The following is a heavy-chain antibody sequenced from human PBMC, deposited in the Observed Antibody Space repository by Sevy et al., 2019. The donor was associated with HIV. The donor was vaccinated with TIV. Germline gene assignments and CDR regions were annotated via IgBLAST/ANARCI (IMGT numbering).Heavy chain of an antibody. Sequence: ASVKVSCKVSGYTLTELSMHWVRQAPGKGLEWMGGFDPEDGETIYAKKFQGRVTMTEDTSTDTAYMELSSLRSEDTAVYYCATFDAVAGPFDYWGQGTLVTVSS. CDR2: FDPEDGET. V-gene: IGHV1-24*01. CDR1: GYTLTELS. J-gene: IGHJ4*02. D-gene: IGHD6-19*01. CDR3: ATFDAVAGPFDY.